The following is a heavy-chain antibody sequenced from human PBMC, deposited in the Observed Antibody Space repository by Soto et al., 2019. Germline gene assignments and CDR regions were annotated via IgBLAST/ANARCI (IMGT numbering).Heavy chain of an antibody. CDR2: ISAAGDP. Sequence: EVQLVESGGGLVQPGGSLRLSCEASGFTFRNYDMHWVRQVTGKGLEWVSGISAAGDPDYADSVEGRFTISRENAQNSFFLQMSSLRVGETAVYYCARTDRDFYVLDVWGQGTTVIVSS. V-gene: IGHV3-13*05. CDR1: GFTFRNYD. J-gene: IGHJ6*02. CDR3: ARTDRDFYVLDV.